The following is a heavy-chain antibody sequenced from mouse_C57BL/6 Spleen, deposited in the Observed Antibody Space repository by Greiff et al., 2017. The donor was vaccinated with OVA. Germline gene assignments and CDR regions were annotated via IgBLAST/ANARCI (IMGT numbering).Heavy chain of an antibody. D-gene: IGHD1-1*01. CDR3: ARLDYGSSSFDY. J-gene: IGHJ2*01. V-gene: IGHV1-69*01. Sequence: QVQLQQPGAELVMPGASVKLSCKASGYTFTSYWMHWVKQRPGQGLEWIGEIDPSDSYTNYNQKFKGKSTLTVDKSSSTAYMQLSSLTSEDSAVYYCARLDYGSSSFDYWGQGTTLTVSS. CDR1: GYTFTSYW. CDR2: IDPSDSYT.